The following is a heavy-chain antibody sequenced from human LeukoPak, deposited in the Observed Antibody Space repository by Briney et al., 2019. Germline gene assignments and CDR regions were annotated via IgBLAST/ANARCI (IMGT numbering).Heavy chain of an antibody. J-gene: IGHJ4*02. CDR2: LSGDGSST. V-gene: IGHV3-74*03. CDR1: GFTFSTFW. Sequence: GGSLSLSCVPSGFTFSTFWVLWVRGARGKGLLCVSSLSGDGSSTTYADALKGRFTTTRDNAKNTLYLQMKSLRAEDTAVYFCARASTTVPNLLDNWGQGTLVTVSS. D-gene: IGHD4-17*01. CDR3: ARASTTVPNLLDN.